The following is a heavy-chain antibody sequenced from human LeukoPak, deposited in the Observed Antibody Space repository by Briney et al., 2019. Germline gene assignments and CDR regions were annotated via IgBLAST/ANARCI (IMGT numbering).Heavy chain of an antibody. J-gene: IGHJ1*01. CDR2: IHYSVAT. CDR3: AASGNSWWEGFFHD. CDR1: RASMSSFF. Sequence: PSETLSLTCTVSRASMSSFFCSWIRQPPGEGRECIVHIHYSVATTYNPSLTSRITLSMDTWKSQVSLRSTSVTAADTAMYYCAASGNSWWEGFFHDWGQGTLVSVSS. V-gene: IGHV4-59*03. D-gene: IGHD2-8*02.